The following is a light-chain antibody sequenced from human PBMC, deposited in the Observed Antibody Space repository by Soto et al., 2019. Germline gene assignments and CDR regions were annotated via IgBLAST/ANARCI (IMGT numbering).Light chain of an antibody. J-gene: IGLJ1*01. Sequence: QSVLTQPASVSGSPGQSITLYCTGNSSDVGGYNYVSWYQQHPGKAPKLMIYDVSNRPSGVSNRSSGSKSGNTASLTISGLQAEDEADYYCSSYTSSSTLHYVFGTGTKVTLL. CDR2: DVS. V-gene: IGLV2-14*01. CDR1: SSDVGGYNY. CDR3: SSYTSSSTLHYV.